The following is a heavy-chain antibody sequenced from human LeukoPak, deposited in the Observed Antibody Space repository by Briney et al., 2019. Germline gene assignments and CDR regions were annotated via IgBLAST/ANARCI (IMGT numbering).Heavy chain of an antibody. CDR1: GYRFTNYW. D-gene: IGHD3-22*01. Sequence: GESLKISCKGSGYRFTNYWIGWVRQMSGKGLEWMGTIYPADSDTRYSPSFQGQVTISADKSINTAYLQWSSLKASDTAMYYCARHHISGYYYFDYWGQGTLVTVSS. CDR3: ARHHISGYYYFDY. V-gene: IGHV5-51*01. CDR2: IYPADSDT. J-gene: IGHJ4*02.